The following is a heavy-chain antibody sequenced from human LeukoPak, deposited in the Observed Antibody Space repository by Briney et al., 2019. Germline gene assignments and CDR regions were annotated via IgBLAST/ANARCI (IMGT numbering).Heavy chain of an antibody. CDR3: ARDRRVGAMPDAFDI. J-gene: IGHJ3*02. Sequence: AGGSLRLSCAGSGFTFNSYAMHWVRQAPGKGLEWVSSISSSSSYIYYADSVKGRFTISRDNAKNSLYLQMNSLRAEDTAVYYCARDRRVGAMPDAFDIWGQGTMVTVSS. D-gene: IGHD1-26*01. V-gene: IGHV3-21*01. CDR1: GFTFNSYA. CDR2: ISSSSSYI.